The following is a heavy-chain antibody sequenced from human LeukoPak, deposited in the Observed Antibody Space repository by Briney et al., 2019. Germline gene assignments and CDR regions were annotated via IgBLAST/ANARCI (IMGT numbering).Heavy chain of an antibody. Sequence: SETLSLTCSVSGGSISSGTYHWSWIRQPAGKGLEWIGHLYGSDNTDYNPSLQSRVTISVDTSKDQFSLRLSSVTAADTAVYYCARALVYGDYVAYFQHWGQGTLVTVSS. CDR1: GGSISSGTYH. CDR3: ARALVYGDYVAYFQH. J-gene: IGHJ1*01. CDR2: LYGSDNT. V-gene: IGHV4-61*10. D-gene: IGHD4-17*01.